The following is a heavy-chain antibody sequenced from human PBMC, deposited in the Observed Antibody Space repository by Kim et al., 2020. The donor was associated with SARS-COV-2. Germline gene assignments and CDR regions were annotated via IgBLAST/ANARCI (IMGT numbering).Heavy chain of an antibody. J-gene: IGHJ5*02. Sequence: SETLSLTCAVYGGSFSGYYWSWIRQPPGKGLEWIGEINHSGSTNYNPSLKSRVTISVDTSKNQFSLKLSSVTAADTAVYYCARGRPPRGYSYGYPHWFDPWGQGTLVTVSS. V-gene: IGHV4-34*01. CDR1: GGSFSGYY. CDR3: ARGRPPRGYSYGYPHWFDP. D-gene: IGHD5-18*01. CDR2: INHSGST.